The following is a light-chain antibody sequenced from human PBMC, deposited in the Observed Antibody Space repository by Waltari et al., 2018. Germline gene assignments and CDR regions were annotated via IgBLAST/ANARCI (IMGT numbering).Light chain of an antibody. V-gene: IGKV4-1*01. CDR3: QQYYSPPPNT. Sequence: DIVLTQSTDSLAVSSGERATINCTYSQNVFYSSSDKYYIAWYQQKQGRPPKLLIYGASTLESRVPERFSGIGSGTHFTLTISSLQAEDVAVYYCQQYYSPPPNTFGQGTRLEI. CDR1: QNVFYSSSDKYY. J-gene: IGKJ2*01. CDR2: GAS.